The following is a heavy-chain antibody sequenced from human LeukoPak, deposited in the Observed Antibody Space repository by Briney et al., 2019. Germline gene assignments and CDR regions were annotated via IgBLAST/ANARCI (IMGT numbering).Heavy chain of an antibody. D-gene: IGHD2-15*01. CDR2: IYRGGST. Sequence: PGGSLRLSCAASGFTFSSYWMSWVRQAPGKGLEWVSLIYRGGSTNYTASVKGRFTISRDNSKNTLYLQMNSLTVEDTAAYYCAKDGCSGGTCYGYFDSWGQGTLVTVSS. CDR3: AKDGCSGGTCYGYFDS. CDR1: GFTFSSYW. J-gene: IGHJ4*02. V-gene: IGHV3-66*02.